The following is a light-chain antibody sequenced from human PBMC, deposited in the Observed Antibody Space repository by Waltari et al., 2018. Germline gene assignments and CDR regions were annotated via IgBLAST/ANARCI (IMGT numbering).Light chain of an antibody. CDR3: HQYGGSPT. Sequence: EIVLTQSPGTLSLSPGDGATLSCRASQSGHSSLLAWFQQQPGQTPRPLIYGASSRATGIPDRFSGSGSGTDFTLTISRLEREDFAVYYCHQYGGSPTFGGGTKVEI. V-gene: IGKV3-20*01. J-gene: IGKJ4*01. CDR2: GAS. CDR1: QSGHSSL.